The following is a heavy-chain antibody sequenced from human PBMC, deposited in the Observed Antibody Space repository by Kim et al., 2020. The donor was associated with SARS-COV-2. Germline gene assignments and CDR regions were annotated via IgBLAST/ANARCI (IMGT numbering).Heavy chain of an antibody. J-gene: IGHJ4*02. D-gene: IGHD6-19*01. V-gene: IGHV3-23*01. CDR3: AKDAGGGLWLGSIQKFYFDY. CDR2: ISNSGGST. Sequence: GGSLRLSCAASGFTFYNYALNWVRQAPGKGLEWVSSISNSGGSTYYADSVKGRFTISRDSSKNTLYLQMNSLRAEDTAVYYCAKDAGGGLWLGSIQKFYFDYWGQGTLVSVSS. CDR1: GFTFYNYA.